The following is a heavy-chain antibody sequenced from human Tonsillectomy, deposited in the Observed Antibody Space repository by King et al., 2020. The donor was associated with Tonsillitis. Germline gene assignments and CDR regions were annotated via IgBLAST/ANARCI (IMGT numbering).Heavy chain of an antibody. CDR2: ISYDGSNK. Sequence: VQLVESGGGVVQPGRSLRLSCAASGFTFSTYPMHWVRQAPGKGLEWVAVISYDGSNKYYADSVKGRFTISRDNSKNTLYLQMNSLRVEDTALYYCARGRAAAIGGNEYWGQGTLVTVSS. CDR3: ARGRAAAIGGNEY. V-gene: IGHV3-30*01. D-gene: IGHD2-2*02. CDR1: GFTFSTYP. J-gene: IGHJ4*02.